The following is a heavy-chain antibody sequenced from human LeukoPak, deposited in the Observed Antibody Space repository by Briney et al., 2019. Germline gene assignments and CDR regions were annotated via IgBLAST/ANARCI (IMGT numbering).Heavy chain of an antibody. D-gene: IGHD3-10*01. Sequence: ASVKVSCKASGYTFTKNDINWVRQATGQGPEWMGWMNPKSGNTGYAQKFQGRVTMTRNTSITTPYMELSRLRSDDTAVYYCATSAYFGASPPTVGMDVWGQGTTVTVSS. J-gene: IGHJ6*02. CDR3: ATSAYFGASPPTVGMDV. CDR1: GYTFTKND. CDR2: MNPKSGNT. V-gene: IGHV1-8*01.